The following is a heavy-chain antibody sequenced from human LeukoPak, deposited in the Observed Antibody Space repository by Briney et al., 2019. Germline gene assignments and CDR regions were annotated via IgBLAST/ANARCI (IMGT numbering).Heavy chain of an antibody. Sequence: SETLSLTCAVYGESFSGYYWSWIRQPPGKGLEWIGEINHSGSTNYNPSLKSRVTISVDTSKNQFSLKLSSVTAADTAVYYCAREYNWNAAVDYWGQGTLVTVSS. J-gene: IGHJ4*02. CDR3: AREYNWNAAVDY. V-gene: IGHV4-34*01. D-gene: IGHD1-20*01. CDR1: GESFSGYY. CDR2: INHSGST.